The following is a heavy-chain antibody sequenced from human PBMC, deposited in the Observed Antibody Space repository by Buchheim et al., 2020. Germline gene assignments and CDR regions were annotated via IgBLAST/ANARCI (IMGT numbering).Heavy chain of an antibody. J-gene: IGHJ4*02. CDR1: GYTFTSYY. D-gene: IGHD2-21*02. Sequence: QVQLVQSGAEVKKPGASVKVSCKASGYTFTSYYMHWVRQAPGQGLEWMGIINPSGGSTSYAQKFQGRVTMTRDTSTSTVYMELSSLRSEDTAVYYCAREDPRVTAIPVVSGPTFDYWGQGTL. CDR3: AREDPRVTAIPVVSGPTFDY. CDR2: INPSGGST. V-gene: IGHV1-46*01.